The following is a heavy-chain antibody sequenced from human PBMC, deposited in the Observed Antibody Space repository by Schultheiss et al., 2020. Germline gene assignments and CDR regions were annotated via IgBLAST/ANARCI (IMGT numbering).Heavy chain of an antibody. CDR1: GFTFGDYA. CDR2: IYSGGST. V-gene: IGHV3-23*03. Sequence: GGSLRLSCTASGFTFGDYAMSWFRQAPGKGLEWVSVIYSGGSTYYADSVKGRFTISRDNSKNTLYLQMNSLRAEDTAVYYCARGYSSGWHPGWFDPWGQGTLVTVSS. J-gene: IGHJ5*02. D-gene: IGHD6-19*01. CDR3: ARGYSSGWHPGWFDP.